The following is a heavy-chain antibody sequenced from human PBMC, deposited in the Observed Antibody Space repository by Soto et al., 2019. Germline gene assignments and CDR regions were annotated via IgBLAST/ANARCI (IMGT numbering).Heavy chain of an antibody. CDR2: IIRDGSST. J-gene: IGHJ6*02. V-gene: IGHV3-74*01. CDR3: VRGGSGLYGMDI. D-gene: IGHD3-10*01. CDR1: GFTFSSYW. Sequence: EVQLVESGGGLVQPGGSLRLACAASGFTFSSYWMHWVRQAPGKGLVWISRIIRDGSSTNYADSVKGRFTISRDNAKNKLSLEINSLRADDTAVYFCVRGGSGLYGMDIWGQGTTVIVSS.